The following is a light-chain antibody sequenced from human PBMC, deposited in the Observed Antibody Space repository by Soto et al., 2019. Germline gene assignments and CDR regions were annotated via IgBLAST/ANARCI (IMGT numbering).Light chain of an antibody. CDR3: HQYDSSPLT. J-gene: IGKJ4*01. Sequence: EIVLTQSPGILSLSPGERATLSCRASQSVSSSYLAWYQQKPGQAPRLLIYGASSRATGIPDRFSGSGSGTDFTLTISRLEPEDFAVYYCHQYDSSPLTFGGGTKAEIK. CDR2: GAS. CDR1: QSVSSSY. V-gene: IGKV3-20*01.